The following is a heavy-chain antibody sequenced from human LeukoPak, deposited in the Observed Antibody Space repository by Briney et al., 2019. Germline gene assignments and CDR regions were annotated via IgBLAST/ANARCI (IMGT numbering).Heavy chain of an antibody. Sequence: SETLSLTCTVSGGSISGYYWSWIRQPPGKGLEWIGHIYYSGSTNYNPSLKSRVTISVDTSKNQFSLKMTSVTAADTAVYYCVRHPWRMGSRDYNFDDWGQGTLVTVSS. CDR1: GGSISGYY. J-gene: IGHJ4*02. CDR3: VRHPWRMGSRDYNFDD. CDR2: IYYSGST. V-gene: IGHV4-59*08. D-gene: IGHD3-16*01.